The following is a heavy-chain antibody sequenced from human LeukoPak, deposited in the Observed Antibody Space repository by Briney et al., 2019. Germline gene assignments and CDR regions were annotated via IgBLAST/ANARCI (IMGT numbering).Heavy chain of an antibody. CDR1: GFTFSSYA. D-gene: IGHD3-9*01. CDR2: ISGSGGST. CDR3: AKVRYVGYYFDY. J-gene: IGHJ4*02. V-gene: IGHV3-23*01. Sequence: GGSLRLSCAASGFTFSSYAMNWVRQAPGKGLEWVSGISGSGGSTYYADSVKGRFAISRDNSENTLSLQMNSLRVEDTAVYYCAKVRYVGYYFDYWGQGALVTVSS.